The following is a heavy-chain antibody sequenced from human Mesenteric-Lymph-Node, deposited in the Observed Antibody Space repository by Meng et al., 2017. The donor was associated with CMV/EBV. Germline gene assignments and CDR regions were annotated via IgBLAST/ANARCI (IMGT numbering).Heavy chain of an antibody. D-gene: IGHD1/OR15-1a*01. CDR1: GFAFSGYS. CDR2: IDTSGGYI. Sequence: GESLKISCAASGFAFSGYSMNWVRQAPGEGLEWVSSIDTSGGYIYYADSVKGRFTISRDNDNNSLYQQMDSLRADDTAVYFCARDPQEHELTLDYWGQGTLVTVSS. J-gene: IGHJ4*02. V-gene: IGHV3-21*06. CDR3: ARDPQEHELTLDY.